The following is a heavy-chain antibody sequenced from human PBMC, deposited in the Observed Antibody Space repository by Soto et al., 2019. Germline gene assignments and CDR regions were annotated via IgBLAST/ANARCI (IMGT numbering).Heavy chain of an antibody. V-gene: IGHV3-7*05. J-gene: IGHJ3*02. D-gene: IGHD3-22*01. CDR1: GFTFSSYW. Sequence: EVQLVESGGGLVQPGGSLRLSCAASGFTFSSYWMSWVRQAPGKGLEWVANIKQDGSEKYYVDSVKGRFTISRDNAKNSLYLQMNSLRAEDTAVYYCARDKDYYDSSGYPTNDAFDIWGQGTMVTVSS. CDR2: IKQDGSEK. CDR3: ARDKDYYDSSGYPTNDAFDI.